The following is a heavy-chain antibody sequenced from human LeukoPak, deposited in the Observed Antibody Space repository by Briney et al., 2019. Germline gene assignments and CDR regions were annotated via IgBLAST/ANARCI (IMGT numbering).Heavy chain of an antibody. CDR1: GFTFSSYG. Sequence: GGSLRLSCAGSGFTFSSYGMGWVRQAPGKGLEWVANTKPDGSAEYYADSVRGRFTTSRDNANNFLYLQMYRLRAEDTAIYYCARDGGLNTNFDYWGQGTLVTVSS. CDR2: TKPDGSAE. J-gene: IGHJ4*02. D-gene: IGHD2-15*01. V-gene: IGHV3-7*01. CDR3: ARDGGLNTNFDY.